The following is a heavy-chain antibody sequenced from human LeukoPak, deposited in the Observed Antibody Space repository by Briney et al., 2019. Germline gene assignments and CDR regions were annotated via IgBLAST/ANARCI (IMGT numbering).Heavy chain of an antibody. D-gene: IGHD1-1*01. Sequence: GRSLRLSCAASGFTFRNYYMHWVRQAPGKGLEWVAVISLDGNNEYYADSVKARFSLSRDNSMNTLYLQLNCLRTEDTAMYYCARDLSGHWTYDYWGQGTLVTVSS. V-gene: IGHV3-30-3*01. CDR2: ISLDGNNE. J-gene: IGHJ4*01. CDR3: ARDLSGHWTYDY. CDR1: GFTFRNYY.